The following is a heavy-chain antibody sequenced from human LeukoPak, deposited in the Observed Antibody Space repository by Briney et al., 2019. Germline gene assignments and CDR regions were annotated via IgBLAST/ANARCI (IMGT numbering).Heavy chain of an antibody. V-gene: IGHV1-2*02. Sequence: GASVKVSCKASGFTVTGYYMHWVRQAPGQGLEWMGWINPNSGATNYAQKFQGRVTMTRDTSISTVYMELSRLRSEDTAVYYCTRGGPEGSGYSYGSHDYWGQGTLVTVSS. CDR1: GFTVTGYY. CDR2: INPNSGAT. J-gene: IGHJ4*02. CDR3: TRGGPEGSGYSYGSHDY. D-gene: IGHD5-18*01.